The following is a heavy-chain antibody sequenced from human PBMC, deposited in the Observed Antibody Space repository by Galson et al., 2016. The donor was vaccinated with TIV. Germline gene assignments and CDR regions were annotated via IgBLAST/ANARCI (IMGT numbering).Heavy chain of an antibody. CDR3: ARAPPPYYSSWPMDH. CDR2: ISAYNGDT. J-gene: IGHJ4*02. CDR1: GYTFTSFG. V-gene: IGHV1-18*01. D-gene: IGHD6-13*01. Sequence: VKVSCKASGYTFTSFGLSWVRQAPGQGLEWMGWISAYNGDTYFAQNLQDRVTMTTDTSTSTAYMELRSLRSDDTAVYYCARAPPPYYSSWPMDHWGQGTLVTVSS.